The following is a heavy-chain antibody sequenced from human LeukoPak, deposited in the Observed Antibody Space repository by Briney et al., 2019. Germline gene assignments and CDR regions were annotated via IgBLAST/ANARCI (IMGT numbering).Heavy chain of an antibody. J-gene: IGHJ4*02. CDR2: ISGSGGST. Sequence: GGSLRLSCAASGFTFSNYAMSWVRQAPGKGLEWVSAISGSGGSTYYADSVKGRFTLSRDNSKDTVYLQMNSLRTEDTAVYYCAKLRSISWYASCDYWGQGTLVTVSS. CDR3: AKLRSISWYASCDY. D-gene: IGHD6-13*01. V-gene: IGHV3-23*01. CDR1: GFTFSNYA.